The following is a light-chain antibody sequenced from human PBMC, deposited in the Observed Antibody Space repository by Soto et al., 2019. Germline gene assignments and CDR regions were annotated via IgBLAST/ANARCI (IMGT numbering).Light chain of an antibody. Sequence: IQMTQSPSTLSASLGERVIITCGAGESISACLAWYRQKPGKAPKVLIHDASILESGVPSRFSGSGSGTELTLTISSLPPEDFATYYCQQYNSYAWTFGQGTKVDIK. J-gene: IGKJ1*01. V-gene: IGKV1-5*01. CDR2: DAS. CDR3: QQYNSYAWT. CDR1: ESISAC.